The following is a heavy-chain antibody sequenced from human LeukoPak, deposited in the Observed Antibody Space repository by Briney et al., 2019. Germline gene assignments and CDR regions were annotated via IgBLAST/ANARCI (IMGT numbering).Heavy chain of an antibody. CDR3: GRNMGGGGESYVMAV. Sequence: PGRSLRLSCAACGFTFSSYGMHWVRQAPGKGLEWVAVIWYDGSNKYYADSVKGRFTISRDNSKNTLYLQMNSLRAEDTAVYYCGRNMGGGGESYVMAVGGQGTTATASS. D-gene: IGHD3-16*01. CDR1: GFTFSSYG. V-gene: IGHV3-33*01. J-gene: IGHJ6*02. CDR2: IWYDGSNK.